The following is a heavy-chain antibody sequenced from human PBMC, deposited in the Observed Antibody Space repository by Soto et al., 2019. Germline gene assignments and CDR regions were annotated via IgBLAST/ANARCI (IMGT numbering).Heavy chain of an antibody. CDR1: GFTISDYY. V-gene: IGHV3-11*01. CDR2: ISSEGTTT. CDR3: ARDLEGWGSHWLGYNYYAMDV. D-gene: IGHD3-16*01. J-gene: IGHJ6*02. Sequence: PGGSLRLSCAASGFTISDYYMTWIRQAPGKGLEWVSYISSEGTTTYYADPVRDRFSISLDNAKNSVYLQMNSLRVDDSGVYYCARDLEGWGSHWLGYNYYAMDVWGQGTTVTVSS.